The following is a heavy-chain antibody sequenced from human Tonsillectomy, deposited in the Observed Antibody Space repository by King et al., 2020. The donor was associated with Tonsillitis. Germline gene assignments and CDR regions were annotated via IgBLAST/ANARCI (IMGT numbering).Heavy chain of an antibody. V-gene: IGHV3-48*03. CDR3: ARGPGGIAAAVYFDY. Sequence: DVQLVESGGGLVQPGGSLRLSCAVSGFTFSGYEMNWVRQAPGKGLEWVSYISSSGNIIYYADSVKGRFTISRDNAKKSLYLQMNSLRADDTAVYYCARGPGGIAAAVYFDYWGQGTLVTVSS. CDR2: ISSSGNII. CDR1: GFTFSGYE. J-gene: IGHJ4*02. D-gene: IGHD6-25*01.